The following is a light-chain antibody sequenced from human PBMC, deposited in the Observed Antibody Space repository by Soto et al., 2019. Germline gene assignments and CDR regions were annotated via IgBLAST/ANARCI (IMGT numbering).Light chain of an antibody. J-gene: IGLJ2*01. CDR2: QVI. Sequence: QSALTQPASVSGSPGQSITIPCTGTSSDVGGHNYVSWYQQHPGKAPKLIIYQVINRPSGGSDRFSASKSGHTASLTISGLQHEDEADYYCSSYTRTHTGIFGGGTKLTVL. CDR1: SSDVGGHNY. CDR3: SSYTRTHTGI. V-gene: IGLV2-14*01.